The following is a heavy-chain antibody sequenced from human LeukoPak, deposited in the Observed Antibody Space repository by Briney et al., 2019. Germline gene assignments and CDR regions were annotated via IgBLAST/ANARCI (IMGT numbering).Heavy chain of an antibody. Sequence: GGSLRLSCAASGFTFSSYSMNWVRQAPGKGLEWVSYISSSSSTIYYADSVKGRFTISRDNAKNSLYLQMNSLRAEDTAVYYCARTGLAAAGSLDYWGQGILVTVSS. V-gene: IGHV3-48*01. CDR3: ARTGLAAAGSLDY. CDR1: GFTFSSYS. D-gene: IGHD6-13*01. J-gene: IGHJ4*02. CDR2: ISSSSSTI.